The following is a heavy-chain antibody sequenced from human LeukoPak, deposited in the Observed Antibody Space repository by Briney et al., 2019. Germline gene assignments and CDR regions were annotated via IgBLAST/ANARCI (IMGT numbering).Heavy chain of an antibody. CDR2: ISGSGGST. CDR3: AKIPGPRDKYQLLLDAPDF. Sequence: GGSLRLSCAASGFTFSSYAMSWVRQAPGKGLEWVSAISGSGGSTYYADSVKGRFTISRDNSKNTLYLQMNSLRAEDTAVYYCAKIPGPRDKYQLLLDAPDFWGQGTMVTVSS. CDR1: GFTFSSYA. D-gene: IGHD2-2*01. V-gene: IGHV3-23*01. J-gene: IGHJ3*01.